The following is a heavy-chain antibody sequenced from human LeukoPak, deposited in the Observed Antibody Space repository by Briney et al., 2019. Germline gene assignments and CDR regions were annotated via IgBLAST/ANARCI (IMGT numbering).Heavy chain of an antibody. J-gene: IGHJ4*02. CDR1: GFTFSNYA. Sequence: GGSLRLSCAASGFTFSNYAMTWVRQAPGKGLEWVSQISGSGGSTYYADSVRGRFTISRDNSKSTLYLQMSSLRAEDTAVYYCARGQYGSGTLGHWGQGTLVTVSS. CDR3: ARGQYGSGTLGH. V-gene: IGHV3-23*01. D-gene: IGHD3-10*01. CDR2: ISGSGGST.